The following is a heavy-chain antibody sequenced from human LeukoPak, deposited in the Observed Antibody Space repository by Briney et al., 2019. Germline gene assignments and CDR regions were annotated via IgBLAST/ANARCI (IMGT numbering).Heavy chain of an antibody. Sequence: SETLSLTCTVSGGSISSYYCTWIRQPAGKGLEWIGRIYTSGSTNYNPSLKSRVTMSVDTSKNQFSLKLSSVTAADTAVYYCAREEGITGTTWFDPWGQGTLVTVSS. CDR1: GGSISSYY. V-gene: IGHV4-4*07. D-gene: IGHD1-7*01. CDR2: IYTSGST. CDR3: AREEGITGTTWFDP. J-gene: IGHJ5*02.